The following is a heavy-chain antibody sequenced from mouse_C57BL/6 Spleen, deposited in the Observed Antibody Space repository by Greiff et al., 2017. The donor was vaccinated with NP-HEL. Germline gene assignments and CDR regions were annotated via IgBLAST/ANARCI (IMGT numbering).Heavy chain of an antibody. CDR2: INYDGSST. D-gene: IGHD1-1*01. J-gene: IGHJ2*01. Sequence: EVQLVESEGGLVQPGSSMKLSCTASGFTFSDYYMAWVRQVPEKGLEWVANINYDGSSTYYLDSLKSRFIISRDTAKNILYLQLSSLKSEDTATYYCAREDYGSSYVDYWGQGTTLTVAS. CDR3: AREDYGSSYVDY. V-gene: IGHV5-16*01. CDR1: GFTFSDYY.